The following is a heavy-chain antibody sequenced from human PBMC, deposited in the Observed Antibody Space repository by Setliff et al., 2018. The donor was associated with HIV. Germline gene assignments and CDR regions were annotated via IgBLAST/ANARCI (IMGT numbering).Heavy chain of an antibody. Sequence: SVKVSCKASGGTFSSYAINWVRQAPGQGLEWMGGIITLFGTANYAQMFQGRVTMTRDTSTSVVYLDLSSLRSEDTAVYYCARDGEGGYFAEWGQGTLVTVSS. V-gene: IGHV1-69*05. CDR1: GGTFSSYA. CDR3: ARDGEGGYFAE. D-gene: IGHD3-22*01. J-gene: IGHJ4*02. CDR2: IITLFGTA.